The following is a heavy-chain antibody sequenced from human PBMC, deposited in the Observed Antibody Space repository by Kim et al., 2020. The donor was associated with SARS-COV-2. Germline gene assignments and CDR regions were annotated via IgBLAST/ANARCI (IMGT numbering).Heavy chain of an antibody. CDR2: INPVIDTT. CDR3: SRCKGNGFESPSYYYYMDV. J-gene: IGHJ6*02. CDR1: GGTFTTYA. D-gene: IGHD5-12*01. Sequence: SVKVSCKAPGGTFTTYAINWVRQAPGQGLEWVGGINPVIDTTNYAQKFQGRASITADESTTTVYMELTSLTSEDTAVYYCSRCKGNGFESPSYYYYMDVWGQGTTVIVSS. V-gene: IGHV1-69*13.